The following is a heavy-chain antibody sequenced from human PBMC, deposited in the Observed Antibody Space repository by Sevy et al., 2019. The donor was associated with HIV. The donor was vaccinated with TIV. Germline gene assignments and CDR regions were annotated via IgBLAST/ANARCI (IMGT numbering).Heavy chain of an antibody. CDR1: GFIFNDYN. J-gene: IGHJ6*02. D-gene: IGHD3-3*01. CDR3: TRDKTILEGRYGMDV. CDR2: IFSSSSWI. Sequence: GGALRLSCAASGFIFNDYNMNWVRQAPGKGLEWGSFIFSSSSWIYYADSVKGRFTISRDNTKNSLYLQMNSLRAEDTAVYYCTRDKTILEGRYGMDVWGQGTTVTVSS. V-gene: IGHV3-21*01.